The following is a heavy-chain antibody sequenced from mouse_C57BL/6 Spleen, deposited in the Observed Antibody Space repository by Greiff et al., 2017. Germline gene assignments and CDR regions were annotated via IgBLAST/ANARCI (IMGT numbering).Heavy chain of an antibody. CDR1: GYTFTSYW. V-gene: IGHV1-52*01. D-gene: IGHD1-1*01. CDR3: ARIYYYGSTYFVY. CDR2: IDPSDSET. J-gene: IGHJ2*01. Sequence: QVQLQQPGAELVRPGSSVKLSCKASGYTFTSYWMHWVKQRPIQGLEWIGNIDPSDSETHYNQKFKDKATLTVDKSSSTAYMQLSSLTSEDSAVYYCARIYYYGSTYFVYWGQGTTLTVAS.